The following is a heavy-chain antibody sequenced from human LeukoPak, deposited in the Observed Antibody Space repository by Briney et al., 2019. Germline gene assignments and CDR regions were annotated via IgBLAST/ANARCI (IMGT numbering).Heavy chain of an antibody. CDR3: ASGSEGANFDY. CDR1: GGSISSGGYY. Sequence: PSQTLSLTCTVSGGSISSGGYYWSWIRQPPGKGLEWIGYIYHSGSTYYNPSLKSRVTISVDRSKNQFSLELSSVTAADTAVYYCASGSEGANFDYWGQGTLVTVSS. V-gene: IGHV4-30-2*01. D-gene: IGHD1-26*01. J-gene: IGHJ4*02. CDR2: IYHSGST.